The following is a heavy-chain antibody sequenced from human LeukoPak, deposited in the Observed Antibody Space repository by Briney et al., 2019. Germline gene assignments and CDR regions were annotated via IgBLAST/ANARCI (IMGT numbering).Heavy chain of an antibody. Sequence: GGSLRLSCAASGFTFSSYSMNWVRQAPGKGLEWVSSISSSSSYIYYADSVKGRFTISRDNAKNSLYLQMNSLRAEDTAVYYCARHPLYSGSLGYWGQGTLVTVSS. CDR1: GFTFSSYS. CDR3: ARHPLYSGSLGY. D-gene: IGHD1-26*01. V-gene: IGHV3-21*01. CDR2: ISSSSSYI. J-gene: IGHJ4*02.